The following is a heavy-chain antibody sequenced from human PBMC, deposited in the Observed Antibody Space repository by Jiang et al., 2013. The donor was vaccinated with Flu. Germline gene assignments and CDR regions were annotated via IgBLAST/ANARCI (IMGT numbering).Heavy chain of an antibody. D-gene: IGHD3/OR15-3a*01. J-gene: IGHJ4*02. CDR1: GGSISSSIYY. CDR2: IYYSGST. Sequence: VSGGSISSSIYYWGWIRQPPGKGLEWIGNIYYSGSTYYNPSLKSRVTISVDTSKNQLSLKLSSVTAADTAVYFCARESGRGTIDYWGQGTLVTVSS. CDR3: ARESGRGTIDY. V-gene: IGHV4-39*07.